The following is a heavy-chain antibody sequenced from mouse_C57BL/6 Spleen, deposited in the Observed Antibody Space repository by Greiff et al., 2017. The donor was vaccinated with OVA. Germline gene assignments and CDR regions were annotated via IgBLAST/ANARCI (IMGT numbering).Heavy chain of an antibody. CDR1: GFSFNTYA. J-gene: IGHJ3*01. Sequence: EVQVVESGGGLVQPKGSLKLSCAASGFSFNTYAMNWVRQAPGKGLEWVARIRSKSNNYATYYADSVKDRFTISRDDSESMLYLQMNNLKTEDTAMYYCVREGANSFAYWGQGTLVTVSA. CDR2: IRSKSNNYAT. D-gene: IGHD3-1*01. CDR3: VREGANSFAY. V-gene: IGHV10-1*01.